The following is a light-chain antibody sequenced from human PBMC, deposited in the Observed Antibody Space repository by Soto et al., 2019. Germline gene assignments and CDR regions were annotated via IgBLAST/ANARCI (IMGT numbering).Light chain of an antibody. V-gene: IGLV2-14*01. CDR2: EVS. Sequence: QTVVTQPASVSGSPGQSITLSCTGTNNDIGSYDYVSWFQQYPGEAPTLIIYEVSHRPSGISPRFSGSKSGNTASLTISGLQTEDEADYYCSSYTFSTTLRVFGGGTKLTVL. CDR3: SSYTFSTTLRV. CDR1: NNDIGSYDY. J-gene: IGLJ3*02.